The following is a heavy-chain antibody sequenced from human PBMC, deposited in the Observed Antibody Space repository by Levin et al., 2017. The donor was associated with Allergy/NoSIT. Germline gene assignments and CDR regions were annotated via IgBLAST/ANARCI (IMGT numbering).Heavy chain of an antibody. J-gene: IGHJ4*02. CDR1: GGTFSSYT. V-gene: IGHV1-69*04. D-gene: IGHD6-6*01. Sequence: SVKVSCKASGGTFSSYTISWVRQAPGQGLEWMGRIIPILGIANYAQKFQGRVTITADKSTSTAYMELSSLRSEDTAVYYCAREKSEYSSSGVADYWGQGTLVTVSS. CDR3: AREKSEYSSSGVADY. CDR2: IIPILGIA.